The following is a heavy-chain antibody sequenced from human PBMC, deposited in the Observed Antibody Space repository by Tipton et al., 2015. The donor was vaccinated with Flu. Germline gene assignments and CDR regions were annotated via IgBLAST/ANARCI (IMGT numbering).Heavy chain of an antibody. V-gene: IGHV4-34*01. CDR3: ARGRGRDCYYDCSGLLY. CDR1: GGSFSGYY. J-gene: IGHJ4*02. Sequence: SLTCAVYGGSFSGYYWSWIRQPPGKGLEWIGEITHSGSTNYNPSLKSRVTISAADTSKRQFSLKLRSVTAADTAVYYCARGRGRDCYYDCSGLLYWGQGTVVTVSS. D-gene: IGHD3-22*01. CDR2: ITHSGST.